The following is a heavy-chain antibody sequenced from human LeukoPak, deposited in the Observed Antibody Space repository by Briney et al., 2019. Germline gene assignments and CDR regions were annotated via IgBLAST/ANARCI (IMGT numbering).Heavy chain of an antibody. J-gene: IGHJ3*02. V-gene: IGHV3-66*01. D-gene: IGHD6-6*01. Sequence: PGGSLRLSCAASGFTVSSNYMSWVRQAPGKGLEWVSVIYSGGSTYYADSVKGRFTISRDNSKNTLYLQTNSLRAEDTAVYYCARVKLGHAFDIWGQGTMVTVSS. CDR2: IYSGGST. CDR3: ARVKLGHAFDI. CDR1: GFTVSSNY.